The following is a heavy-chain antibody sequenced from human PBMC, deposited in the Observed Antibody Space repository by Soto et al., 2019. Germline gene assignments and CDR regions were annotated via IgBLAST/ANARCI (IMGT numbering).Heavy chain of an antibody. D-gene: IGHD6-6*01. Sequence: QVQLVESGGGVVQPGRSLRLSCAASGFTFSSYGMHWVRQAPGKGLEWVAVISYDGSNKYYADSVKGRFTISRDNSKNTLYLQMNSLRAEDTAVYYCAKDLTGRSTKYPHHWGQGTLVTVSS. V-gene: IGHV3-30*18. CDR1: GFTFSSYG. CDR2: ISYDGSNK. CDR3: AKDLTGRSTKYPHH. J-gene: IGHJ5*02.